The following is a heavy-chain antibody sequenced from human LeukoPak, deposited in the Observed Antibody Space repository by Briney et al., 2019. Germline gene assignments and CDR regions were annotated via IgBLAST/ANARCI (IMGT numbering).Heavy chain of an antibody. D-gene: IGHD3-9*01. J-gene: IGHJ1*01. Sequence: GGSLRLSCAASGFTFDDYAMHWVRQAPGKGLEWLSGISWNSRSIGYADSVKGRFTISRDNAKNSLYLQMNSLRAEDTAVYYCARDILTGSQSRFQHWGQGTLVTVSS. CDR1: GFTFDDYA. CDR3: ARDILTGSQSRFQH. CDR2: ISWNSRSI. V-gene: IGHV3-9*01.